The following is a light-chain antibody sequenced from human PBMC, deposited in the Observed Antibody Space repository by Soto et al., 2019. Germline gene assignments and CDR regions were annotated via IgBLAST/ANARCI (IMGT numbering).Light chain of an antibody. V-gene: IGKV1-16*01. CDR2: SAS. Sequence: DIQMTQSPSSLSASVGGRVTITCRASQDINNFLAWFQQKPGKAPKPLIYSASSLQDGVPSRFSGSGSGTHFTLTISSLQPEDFATYFCLQYDRFPATFGGGIRVDIE. J-gene: IGKJ4*01. CDR1: QDINNF. CDR3: LQYDRFPAT.